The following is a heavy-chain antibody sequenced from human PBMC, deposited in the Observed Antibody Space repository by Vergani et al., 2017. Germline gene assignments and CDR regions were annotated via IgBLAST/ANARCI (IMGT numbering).Heavy chain of an antibody. CDR2: IYPGDSVT. Sequence: EVQLVQSGAEVKKPGESLKISCKGSGYSFTSYWIGWVRQRPGKGLEWMGIIYPGDSVTRYSPSFQGQVTSSADTSISTAYLQWSSLKASDTAMYYCTRHVTVVVXAADFYYYYYYMDVWGKGP. D-gene: IGHD2-2*01. CDR3: TRHVTVVVXAADFYYYYYYMDV. CDR1: GYSFTSYW. J-gene: IGHJ6*03. V-gene: IGHV5-51*01.